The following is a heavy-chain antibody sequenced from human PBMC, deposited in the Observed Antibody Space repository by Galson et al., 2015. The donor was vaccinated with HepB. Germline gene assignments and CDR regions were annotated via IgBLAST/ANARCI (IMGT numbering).Heavy chain of an antibody. CDR3: ARGFGAIDSRSTFDY. V-gene: IGHV3-11*05. CDR2: ISSSSSYT. CDR1: GFTFSDYY. D-gene: IGHD3-10*01. J-gene: IGHJ4*02. Sequence: SLRLSCAASGFTFSDYYMSWIRQAPGKGLEWVSYISSSSSYTNYADSVKGRFTISRDNAKNSLYLQMNSLRAEDTAVYYCARGFGAIDSRSTFDYWGQGTLVTVSS.